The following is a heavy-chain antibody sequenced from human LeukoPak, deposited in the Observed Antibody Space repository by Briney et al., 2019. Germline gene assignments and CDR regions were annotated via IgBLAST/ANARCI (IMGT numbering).Heavy chain of an antibody. D-gene: IGHD6-13*01. J-gene: IGHJ4*02. Sequence: PGGSLRLSCAASGFTFGDSYMSWISQAPGKGLEWVSYISSSSGYTNYADSVKGRFTISRDNAKNSLYLHMNSMRAEDAAVYYCARGMSVRGQGGYFDYWGQGILVTVSS. CDR1: GFTFGDSY. CDR3: ARGMSVRGQGGYFDY. CDR2: ISSSSGYT. V-gene: IGHV3-11*05.